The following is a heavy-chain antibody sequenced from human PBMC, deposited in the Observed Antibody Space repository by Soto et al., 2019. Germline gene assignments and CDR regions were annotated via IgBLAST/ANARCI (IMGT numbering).Heavy chain of an antibody. Sequence: PSETLSLTCTVSGGSVSSGSYYWSWIRRPPGKGLEWIGYIYYSGSTNYNPSLKSRVTISVDTSKNQFSLKLSSVTAADTAVYYCASLTNYDILTGYQYYFDYWGQGTLVTSPQ. J-gene: IGHJ4*02. CDR3: ASLTNYDILTGYQYYFDY. CDR2: IYYSGST. D-gene: IGHD3-9*01. V-gene: IGHV4-61*01. CDR1: GGSVSSGSYY.